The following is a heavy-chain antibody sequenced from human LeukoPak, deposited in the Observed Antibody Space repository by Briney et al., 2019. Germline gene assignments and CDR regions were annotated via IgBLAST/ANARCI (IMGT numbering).Heavy chain of an antibody. CDR2: IIPIFGTA. D-gene: IGHD3-22*01. CDR1: GGTFSNYA. Sequence: GSSVKVSCTASGGTFSNYAINWVRQAPGQGLEWMGGIIPIFGTANYAQKLQGRVTIIADKSTSTVYMELNSLKSEDTAVYYCARGWDYDSGGRPTAYVYWGQGTLVTVSS. V-gene: IGHV1-69*06. J-gene: IGHJ4*02. CDR3: ARGWDYDSGGRPTAYVY.